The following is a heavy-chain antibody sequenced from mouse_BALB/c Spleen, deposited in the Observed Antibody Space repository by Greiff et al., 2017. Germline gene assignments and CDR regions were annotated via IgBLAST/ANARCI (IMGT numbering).Heavy chain of an antibody. Sequence: LKQPGSELVRPGASVKLSCKASGYTFTSYWMHWVKQRPGQGLEWIGNIYPGSGSTNYDEKFKSKATLTVDTSSSTAYMQLSSLTSEDSAVYYCTTKLITTVVATDYWGQGTTLTVSS. V-gene: IGHV1S22*01. CDR2: IYPGSGST. J-gene: IGHJ2*01. CDR3: TTKLITTVVATDY. D-gene: IGHD1-1*01. CDR1: GYTFTSYW.